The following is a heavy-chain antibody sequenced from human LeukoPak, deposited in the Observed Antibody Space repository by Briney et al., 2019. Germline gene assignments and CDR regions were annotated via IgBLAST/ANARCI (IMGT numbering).Heavy chain of an antibody. Sequence: MSSETLSLTCTVSGGSISTSNYYWGWIRQPPGKGLEWIGDIFYSGSTYYSPSLKSRVTISLDTSRNQFSLKLTSVTAADTAVYYCASGDWRVYGATPKFDYWGQGTLVTVSS. CDR1: GGSISTSNYY. CDR3: ASGDWRVYGATPKFDY. D-gene: IGHD4/OR15-4a*01. J-gene: IGHJ4*02. CDR2: IFYSGST. V-gene: IGHV4-39*07.